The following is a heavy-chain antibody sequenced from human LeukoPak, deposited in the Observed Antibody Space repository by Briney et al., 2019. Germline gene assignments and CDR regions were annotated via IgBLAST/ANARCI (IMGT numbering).Heavy chain of an antibody. CDR1: GGSFSGYC. Sequence: PSETLSLTCAVYGGSFSGYCWSWIRQPPGKGLEWIGEINHSGSTNYNPSLKSRVTISVDTSKNQFSLKLSSVTAADTAVYYCASRTDCSSTSCYYYYYYGMDVWGQGTTVTVSS. J-gene: IGHJ6*02. CDR3: ASRTDCSSTSCYYYYYYGMDV. CDR2: INHSGST. V-gene: IGHV4-34*01. D-gene: IGHD2-2*01.